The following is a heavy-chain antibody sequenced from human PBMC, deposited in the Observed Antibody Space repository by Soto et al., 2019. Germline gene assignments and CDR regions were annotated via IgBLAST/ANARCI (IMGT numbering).Heavy chain of an antibody. V-gene: IGHV1-24*01. J-gene: IGHJ4*02. CDR2: FDPEDGET. D-gene: IGHD4-17*01. CDR3: ATEGRRVDYGDYISLGY. CDR1: GYTLTDLS. Sequence: ASVKVSCKVSGYTLTDLSMHWVRQAPGKGLEWMGGFDPEDGETVYAQKFQGRVTMTEDTSTDTAYMELSSLRSEDTAVFYCATEGRRVDYGDYISLGYWGQGTLVTVSS.